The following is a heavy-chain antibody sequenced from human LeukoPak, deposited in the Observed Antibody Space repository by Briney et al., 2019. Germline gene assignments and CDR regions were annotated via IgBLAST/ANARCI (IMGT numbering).Heavy chain of an antibody. V-gene: IGHV3-30*02. CDR3: ARDLSRYHVSSGSPSFDL. J-gene: IGHJ3*01. CDR1: GFTFSDYS. CDR2: IRYDGNNK. D-gene: IGHD3-22*01. Sequence: GGSLRLSCAASGFTFSDYSMHWVRQAPGKGLNWVAFIRYDGNNKYYADSVKGRFTISRDNSKNMLYLQMSSLRAEDTAVYYCARDLSRYHVSSGSPSFDLWGRGTMVIVSS.